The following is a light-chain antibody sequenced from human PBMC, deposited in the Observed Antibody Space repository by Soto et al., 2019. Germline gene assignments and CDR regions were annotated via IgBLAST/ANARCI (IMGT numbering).Light chain of an antibody. J-gene: IGKJ1*01. CDR2: SAS. CDR1: QTISSY. Sequence: DIPLPQSPSSLSASVGDTVPLICRASQTISSYLHWYQQRPGKAPKLLIYSASTLQSGVPSRFSGSGSGTDFTLTISGLQPEDFAAYYCQQSYSTPPWTFGQGTKVDIK. V-gene: IGKV1-39*01. CDR3: QQSYSTPPWT.